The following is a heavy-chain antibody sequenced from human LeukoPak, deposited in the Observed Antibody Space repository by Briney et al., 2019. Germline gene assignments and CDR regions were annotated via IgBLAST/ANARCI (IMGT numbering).Heavy chain of an antibody. J-gene: IGHJ4*02. CDR3: ARELQYGGNSPNPFDY. Sequence: KPGGSLRLSYAASGFTFSDYYMSWLRQAPGKGLEWVSYISSSGSTIYYADSVKGRFTISRDNAKNSLYLQMNSLRAEDTAVYYCARELQYGGNSPNPFDYWGQGTLVTVSS. CDR1: GFTFSDYY. CDR2: ISSSGSTI. V-gene: IGHV3-11*01. D-gene: IGHD4-4*01.